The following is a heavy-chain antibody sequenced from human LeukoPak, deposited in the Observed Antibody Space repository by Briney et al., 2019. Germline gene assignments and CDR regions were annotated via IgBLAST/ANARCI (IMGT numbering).Heavy chain of an antibody. CDR3: AKGGGSSWYAEYWYFDL. CDR1: GFTFSSYG. V-gene: IGHV3-23*01. J-gene: IGHJ2*01. CDR2: ISGSGGST. Sequence: GGTLRLSCAASGFTFSSYGMSWVRQAPGKGLEWVSAISGSGGSTYYADSVKGRFTISRDNSKNTLYLQMNSLRAEDTAVYYCAKGGGSSWYAEYWYFDLWGRGTLVTVSS. D-gene: IGHD6-13*01.